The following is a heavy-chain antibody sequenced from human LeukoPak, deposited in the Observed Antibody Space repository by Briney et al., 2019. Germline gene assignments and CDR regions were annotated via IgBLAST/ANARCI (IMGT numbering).Heavy chain of an antibody. CDR2: INHSGST. CDR1: GGSISSSSYY. CDR3: ASNYYGSGSYYFADY. Sequence: SETLSLTCTVSGGSISSSSYYWGWIRQPPGKGLEWIGEINHSGSTNYNPSLKSRVTISVDTSKNQFSLKLSSVTAADTAVYYCASNYYGSGSYYFADYWGQGTLVTVSS. V-gene: IGHV4-39*07. J-gene: IGHJ4*02. D-gene: IGHD3-10*01.